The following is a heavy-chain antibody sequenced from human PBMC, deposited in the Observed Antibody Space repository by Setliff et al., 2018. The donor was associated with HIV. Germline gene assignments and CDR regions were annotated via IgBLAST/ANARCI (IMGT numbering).Heavy chain of an antibody. V-gene: IGHV3-23*01. CDR2: ISGSGGST. CDR1: GFTFSGYA. Sequence: GGSLRLSCAASGFTFSGYAMRWVRQAPGKGLECVSGISGSGGSTHYADSVKGRFTISRDNSKNTLYLQMNGLRAEDTAVYYCAKEGVGSWIDYWGQGTLVTVSS. D-gene: IGHD1-26*01. J-gene: IGHJ4*02. CDR3: AKEGVGSWIDY.